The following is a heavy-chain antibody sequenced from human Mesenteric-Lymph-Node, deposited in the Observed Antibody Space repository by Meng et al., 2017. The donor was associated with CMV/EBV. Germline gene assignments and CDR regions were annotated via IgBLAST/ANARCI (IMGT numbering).Heavy chain of an antibody. CDR2: IYPDDTDI. D-gene: IGHD3-22*01. Sequence: KVSCKGSGYNFNIYYIAWVRQMPGKGLEWMGIIYPDDTDITYSPSFRGQVTMSADKSISTAYLQWTSLKASDTAIYYCVRVAVRQQLFNYYKYYYGMDLWGQGTTVTVSS. CDR3: VRVAVRQQLFNYYKYYYGMDL. V-gene: IGHV5-51*01. J-gene: IGHJ6*02. CDR1: GYNFNIYY.